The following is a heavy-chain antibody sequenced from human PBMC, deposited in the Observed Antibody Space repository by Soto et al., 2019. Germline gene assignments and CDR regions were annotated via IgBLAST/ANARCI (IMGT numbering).Heavy chain of an antibody. V-gene: IGHV1-18*01. J-gene: IGHJ4*02. Sequence: QVHLVQSGVEVKKPGASVKVSCKASGYTFTDYGISWARQAPGQGLEWMGWISAYNGNTNHAQNLQGRVNLTTDASTSTAFMELTSLRSDDTAVYYCARDRSGYGDYWGQGTLVTVSS. CDR3: ARDRSGYGDY. CDR2: ISAYNGNT. D-gene: IGHD5-12*01. CDR1: GYTFTDYG.